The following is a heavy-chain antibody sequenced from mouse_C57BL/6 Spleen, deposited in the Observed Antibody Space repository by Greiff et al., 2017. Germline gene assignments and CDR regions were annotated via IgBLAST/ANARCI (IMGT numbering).Heavy chain of an antibody. CDR1: GYSITSCYF. CDR2: IRYDGSN. D-gene: IGHD2-4*01. J-gene: IGHJ3*01. CDR3: ARHDYDPPFEY. Sequence: VQLQQSGPGLVKPSQSLSLTCSVTGYSITSCYFWNWIRPFPGNILECVGYIRYDGSNNYNPTLKNRISITRDTSKNQFFLKLNYVTTEDTATYYWARHDYDPPFEYWGQGTRVTVSA. V-gene: IGHV3-6*01.